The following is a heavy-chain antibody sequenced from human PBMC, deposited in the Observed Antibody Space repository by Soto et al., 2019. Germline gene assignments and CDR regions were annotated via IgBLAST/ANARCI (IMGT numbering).Heavy chain of an antibody. Sequence: RGALRLSCSSSGFTFSSYAMQWVRQAPCKGLEWVSVISYYGSNKYYADSVKGRFTISRDNSKNTLYLQMNSLRAEDTAVYYCARVRPSLDDHDLSMDYWGQGTLVTVSS. J-gene: IGHJ4*02. CDR3: ARVRPSLDDHDLSMDY. CDR2: ISYYGSNK. CDR1: GFTFSSYA. V-gene: IGHV3-30-3*01. D-gene: IGHD3-3*02.